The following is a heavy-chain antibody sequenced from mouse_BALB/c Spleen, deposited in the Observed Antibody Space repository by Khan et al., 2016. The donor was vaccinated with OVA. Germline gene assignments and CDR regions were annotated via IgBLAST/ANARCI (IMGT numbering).Heavy chain of an antibody. CDR1: GFSLTNYS. CDR2: IWSAGST. J-gene: IGHJ3*01. CDR3: ARRGYDYGRGALFAY. V-gene: IGHV2-2*02. Sequence: VQLQESGPGLVQPSQSLSITCTVSGFSLTNYSVHWVRQSPGKGLEWLGVIWSAGSTDYNAAFISRLTIRKDNSRSQVFCKMNSLQPNDTAIYYCARRGYDYGRGALFAYWGQGTLVTVSA. D-gene: IGHD2-4*01.